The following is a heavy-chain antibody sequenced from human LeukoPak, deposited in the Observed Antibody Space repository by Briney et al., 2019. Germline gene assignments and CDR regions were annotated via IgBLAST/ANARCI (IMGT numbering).Heavy chain of an antibody. D-gene: IGHD6-19*01. CDR1: GGSVSGCY. V-gene: IGHV4-59*02. Sequence: SGTLSLTCTVSGGSVSGCYWSWLRQPPGKGLEWIAYISHSGNTNYNPSLKSRVTISKDTSKNQFSLRLNSVTAADTAVYHCARGAGWYEYWGQGTLVTVSS. CDR2: ISHSGNT. J-gene: IGHJ4*02. CDR3: ARGAGWYEY.